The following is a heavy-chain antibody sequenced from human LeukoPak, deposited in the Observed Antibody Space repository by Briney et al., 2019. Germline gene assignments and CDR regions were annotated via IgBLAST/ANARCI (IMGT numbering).Heavy chain of an antibody. V-gene: IGHV6-1*01. Sequence: SQTLSLICAISGDSVSSNSAAWNWIRQSPSRGLEWLGRTYYRSKWYNNYAVSVKSRITITPDTSKNQFSLQLDSVTPEDTAVYYCARGMVTEGGRVDYWGQGTLVTVSS. CDR2: TYYRSKWYN. J-gene: IGHJ4*02. CDR1: GDSVSSNSAA. CDR3: ARGMVTEGGRVDY. D-gene: IGHD2-21*02.